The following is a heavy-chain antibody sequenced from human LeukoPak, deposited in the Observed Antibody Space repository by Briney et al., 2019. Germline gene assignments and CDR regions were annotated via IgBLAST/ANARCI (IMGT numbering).Heavy chain of an antibody. CDR1: GFTFSSYG. CDR2: IRYDGSNK. J-gene: IGHJ4*02. Sequence: GGSLRLSCAASGFTFSSYGMHWVRQAPGKGLEWVALIRYDGSNKYYADSVKGRFTISRDISNKTLYLQMNSLRVEDTALYYCAKTLVPSGIYHEDYFDYWGQGTLVTVSS. V-gene: IGHV3-30*02. D-gene: IGHD1-26*01. CDR3: AKTLVPSGIYHEDYFDY.